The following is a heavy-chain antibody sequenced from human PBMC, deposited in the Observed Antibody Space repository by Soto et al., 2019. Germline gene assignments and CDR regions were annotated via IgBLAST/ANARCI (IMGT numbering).Heavy chain of an antibody. CDR2: MNPNTGNT. CDR1: GYTFTSYD. D-gene: IGHD3-22*01. V-gene: IGHV1-8*01. J-gene: IGHJ4*02. CDR3: AKGDDYDSSGYSS. Sequence: QVQLVQSGAEVKKPGASVKVSCKASGYTFTSYDVNWVRQATGQGLEWMGWMNPNTGNTGYAQKFQGRVTMTRDTSITTAYMELSSLRSGDTAVYYCAKGDDYDSSGYSSWGQGTLVTVSS.